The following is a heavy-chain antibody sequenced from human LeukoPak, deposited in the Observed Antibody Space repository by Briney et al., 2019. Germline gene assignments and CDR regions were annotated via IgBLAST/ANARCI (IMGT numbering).Heavy chain of an antibody. Sequence: GGSLRLSCVASGFPFSSYAMSWVRQAPGKGLEWVSYISSSGSTIYYADSVKGRFTISRDNAKNTLYLQMNSLRADDTAVYYCARDSEGDGYNFDTWGRGTLVTVSS. V-gene: IGHV3-48*04. CDR2: ISSSGSTI. J-gene: IGHJ5*02. CDR1: GFPFSSYA. D-gene: IGHD5-24*01. CDR3: ARDSEGDGYNFDT.